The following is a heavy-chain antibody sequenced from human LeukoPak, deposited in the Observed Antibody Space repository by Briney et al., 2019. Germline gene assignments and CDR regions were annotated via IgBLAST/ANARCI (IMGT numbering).Heavy chain of an antibody. CDR1: GYTFTGYY. D-gene: IGHD6-19*01. CDR3: ASDPISYSSGWYGG. J-gene: IGHJ4*02. CDR2: INPNSGGT. Sequence: ASVKVSCKASGYTFTGYYMHWVRQAPGQGLEWMGWINPNSGGTNYAQMFQGRVTMTRDTSISTAYMELSRLRSDDTAVYYCASDPISYSSGWYGGWGQGTLVTVSS. V-gene: IGHV1-2*02.